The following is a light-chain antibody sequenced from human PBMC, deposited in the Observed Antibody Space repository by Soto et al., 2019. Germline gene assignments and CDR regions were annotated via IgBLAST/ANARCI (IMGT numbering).Light chain of an antibody. Sequence: EMVLTQSPGTLSLSPGERATLSCRASQSVSSSYLAWSQQKPGQAPRLLIYGASSRATGIPDRFSGSGSETVFTLTISRLEPEDVAVYYCQQYGSSSWTFGQGTKVEIK. CDR3: QQYGSSSWT. V-gene: IGKV3-20*01. CDR2: GAS. CDR1: QSVSSSY. J-gene: IGKJ1*01.